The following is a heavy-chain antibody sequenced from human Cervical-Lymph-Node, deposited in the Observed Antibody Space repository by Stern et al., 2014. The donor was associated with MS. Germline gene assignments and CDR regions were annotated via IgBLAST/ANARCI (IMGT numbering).Heavy chain of an antibody. CDR3: ARDQGFQLMNS. CDR2: VYHTGSA. D-gene: IGHD2-2*01. V-gene: IGHV4-4*02. Sequence: VQLVESGPGLVRPSGTLSLTCAVSGDSISNDNWWRWVRQAPGKGLEWIGEVYHTGSANYDPSLKSRVTISVDKSKNQFSLRLTSMTAADTAVYYCARDQGFQLMNSWGQGTLVIVSS. CDR1: GDSISNDNW. J-gene: IGHJ4*02.